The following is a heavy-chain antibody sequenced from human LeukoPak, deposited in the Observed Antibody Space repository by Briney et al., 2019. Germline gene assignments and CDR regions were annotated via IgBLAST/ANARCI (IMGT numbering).Heavy chain of an antibody. CDR1: GGSFSGYY. D-gene: IGHD5-12*01. CDR3: ARDLEGYDYVGYYYYYMDV. V-gene: IGHV4-34*01. J-gene: IGHJ6*03. CDR2: INHSGST. Sequence: MSSETLSLTCAVYGGSFSGYYWSWIRQPPGKGLEWIGEINHSGSTNYNPSLKSRVTISVDASKNQFSLKLSSVTAADTAVYYCARDLEGYDYVGYYYYYMDVWGKGTTVTVSS.